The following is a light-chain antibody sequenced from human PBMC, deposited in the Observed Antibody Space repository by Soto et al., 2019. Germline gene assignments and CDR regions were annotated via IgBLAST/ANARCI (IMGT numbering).Light chain of an antibody. CDR2: EAS. Sequence: DIQMTQSPSSLSASVGDRVTITCRASQSISSHLNWYQQKPGKAPQLRIYEASSLQGGVPSRFSGSGSGTDLTLTISRLQADDFAIYYCQQRYSMPLTFGPGTRVDIK. J-gene: IGKJ3*01. CDR1: QSISSH. V-gene: IGKV1-39*01. CDR3: QQRYSMPLT.